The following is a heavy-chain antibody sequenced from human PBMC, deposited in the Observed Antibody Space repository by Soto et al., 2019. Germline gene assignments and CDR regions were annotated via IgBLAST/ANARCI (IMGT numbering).Heavy chain of an antibody. CDR2: INHSGST. J-gene: IGHJ6*02. Sequence: SETLSLTCAVYGGSFIGYYWSWIRQPPGKGLEWIGEINHSGSTNYNPSLKSRVTISVDTSKNQFSLKLSSVTAADTAVYYCARGDWACGMDVWGQGTTVTVSS. V-gene: IGHV4-34*01. D-gene: IGHD2-21*01. CDR3: ARGDWACGMDV. CDR1: GGSFIGYY.